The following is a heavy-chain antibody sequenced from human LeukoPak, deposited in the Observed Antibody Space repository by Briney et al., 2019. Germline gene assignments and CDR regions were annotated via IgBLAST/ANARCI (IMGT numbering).Heavy chain of an antibody. Sequence: GGSLRLPCAASGFTFSSYAMHWVRQAPGKGLEYVSAISSNGGSTYYANSVKGRFTISRDNSKNTLYLQMGSLRAEDMAVYYCARDSGDDAFDIWGQGTMVTVSS. V-gene: IGHV3-64*01. CDR1: GFTFSSYA. D-gene: IGHD3-10*01. CDR2: ISSNGGST. CDR3: ARDSGDDAFDI. J-gene: IGHJ3*02.